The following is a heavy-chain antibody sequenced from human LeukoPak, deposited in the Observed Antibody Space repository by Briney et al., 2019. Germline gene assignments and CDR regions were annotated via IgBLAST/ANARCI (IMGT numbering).Heavy chain of an antibody. CDR1: GYTFTSYD. CDR2: MNPNSGNT. CDR3: ARGPYDSSGYRFDY. Sequence: ASVKVSYKASGYTFTSYDINWVRQATGQGLEWMGWMNPNSGNTGYAQKFQGRVTMTRNNSISTAYMELSSLRSEDTAVYYCARGPYDSSGYRFDYWGQGTLVTVSS. D-gene: IGHD3-22*01. V-gene: IGHV1-8*01. J-gene: IGHJ4*02.